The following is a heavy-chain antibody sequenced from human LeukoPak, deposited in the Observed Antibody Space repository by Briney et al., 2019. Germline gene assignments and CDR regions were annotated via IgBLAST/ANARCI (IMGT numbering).Heavy chain of an antibody. Sequence: PSVTLSLTCAVYGGSFSGYYWSWIRQPPGKGLEWIGEINHSGSTNYNPSLKSRVTISVDTSKTQFSLKLSSMTAADTAVYYCARGDKTYDILTGYYASYYFDYWGQGTLVTVSS. CDR3: ARGDKTYDILTGYYASYYFDY. D-gene: IGHD3-9*01. CDR2: INHSGST. V-gene: IGHV4-34*01. J-gene: IGHJ4*02. CDR1: GGSFSGYY.